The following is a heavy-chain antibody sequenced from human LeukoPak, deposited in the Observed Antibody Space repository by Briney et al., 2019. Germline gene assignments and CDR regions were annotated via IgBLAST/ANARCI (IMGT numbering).Heavy chain of an antibody. CDR2: INHSGST. V-gene: IGHV4-34*01. J-gene: IGHJ4*02. Sequence: SETLSLTCAVYGGSFSGYYWSWIRQPPGKGLEWIGEINHSGSTNYNPSLKSRVTISVDTSKNQFSLKLSSVTAADTAVYYCARARARRTAVDYWGQGTLVTVSS. CDR1: GGSFSGYY. CDR3: ARARARRTAVDY. D-gene: IGHD6-25*01.